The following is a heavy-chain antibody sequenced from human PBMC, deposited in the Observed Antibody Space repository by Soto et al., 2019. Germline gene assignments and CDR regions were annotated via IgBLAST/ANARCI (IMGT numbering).Heavy chain of an antibody. V-gene: IGHV3-66*01. Sequence: GGSLRLSCASSGFTFSSYPMSWVRQAPGKGLEWVSVIYSGGSTYYADSVKGRFTISRDNSKNTLYLQMNSLRAEDTAVYYCARAPSAWYYGMDVWGQGTTVTVSS. J-gene: IGHJ6*02. CDR3: ARAPSAWYYGMDV. CDR1: GFTFSSYP. CDR2: IYSGGST.